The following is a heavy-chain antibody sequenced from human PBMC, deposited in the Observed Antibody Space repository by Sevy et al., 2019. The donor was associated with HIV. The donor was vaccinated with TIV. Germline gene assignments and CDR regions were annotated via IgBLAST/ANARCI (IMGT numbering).Heavy chain of an antibody. V-gene: IGHV3-66*01. CDR3: ARGGLDSNWFRSFEY. J-gene: IGHJ4*02. CDR1: GLTVSSNY. D-gene: IGHD6-13*01. CDR2: IYSGGAT. Sequence: GGSLRLSCAVSGLTVSSNYMSWVRQAPGKGLEWVSLIYSGGATYYADSVNGGFTISGDDSKNTLYLQMDSLRAEDTAVSYCARGGLDSNWFRSFEYWGRGTLVTVSS.